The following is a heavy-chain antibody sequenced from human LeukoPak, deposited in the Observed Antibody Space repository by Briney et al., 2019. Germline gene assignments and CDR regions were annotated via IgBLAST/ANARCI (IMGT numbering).Heavy chain of an antibody. J-gene: IGHJ3*02. CDR2: ISSSSSYI. V-gene: IGHV3-21*04. D-gene: IGHD3-22*01. CDR3: AKAISSGYYSPLWAFDI. Sequence: GGSLRLSCAASGFTFSSYGMNWVRQAPGKGLEWVSFISSSSSYIYYADSVKGRFTISRDNSKNTLYLQMNSLRAEDTAVYYCAKAISSGYYSPLWAFDIWGQGTMVTVSS. CDR1: GFTFSSYG.